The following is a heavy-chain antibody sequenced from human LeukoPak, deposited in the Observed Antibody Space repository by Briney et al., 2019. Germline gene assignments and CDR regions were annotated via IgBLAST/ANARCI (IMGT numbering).Heavy chain of an antibody. CDR3: ARGGRYGSPVY. CDR2: IYTGGST. Sequence: GGSLRPSCAASGFTVSSNSLNWVRQAPGKGLEWVLIIYTGGSTYYADSVKGRFTISRDNSKNTLYLQMNNLTAEDTAVYYCARGGRYGSPVYWGQGTLVTVSS. CDR1: GFTVSSNS. D-gene: IGHD3-16*02. J-gene: IGHJ4*02. V-gene: IGHV3-53*01.